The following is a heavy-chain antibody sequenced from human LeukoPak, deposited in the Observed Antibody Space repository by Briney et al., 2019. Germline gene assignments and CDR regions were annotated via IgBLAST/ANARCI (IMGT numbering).Heavy chain of an antibody. Sequence: SSQTLSLTCTVSGGSISSGGYYWSWIRQHPGKGLKWIGYIYYSGSTYYNPSLESRVTISVDTSKNQFSLKLSSVTAADTAVYYCARAGYSSSWDSKSNWFDPWGQGTLVTVSS. D-gene: IGHD6-13*01. CDR3: ARAGYSSSWDSKSNWFDP. CDR2: IYYSGST. V-gene: IGHV4-31*03. J-gene: IGHJ5*02. CDR1: GGSISSGGYY.